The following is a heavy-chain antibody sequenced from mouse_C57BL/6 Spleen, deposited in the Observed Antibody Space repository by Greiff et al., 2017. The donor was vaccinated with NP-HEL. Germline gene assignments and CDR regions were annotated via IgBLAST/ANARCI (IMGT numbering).Heavy chain of an antibody. D-gene: IGHD1-1*01. CDR2: IYPGSGNT. CDR3: ARGDYGSSSHWYFDV. Sequence: QVQLQQSGAELVRPGASVKLSCKASGYTFTDYYINWVKQRPGQGLEWIARIYPGSGNTYYNEKFKGKATLTAEKSSSTAYMQLSSLTSEDSAVYFCARGDYGSSSHWYFDVWGTGTTVTVSS. J-gene: IGHJ1*03. CDR1: GYTFTDYY. V-gene: IGHV1-76*01.